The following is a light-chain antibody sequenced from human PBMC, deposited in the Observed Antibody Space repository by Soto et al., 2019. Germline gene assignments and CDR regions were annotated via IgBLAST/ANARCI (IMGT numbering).Light chain of an antibody. CDR1: QGIGNY. Sequence: IQMTQSPSSLSASVEDRVTITCRASQGIGNYLAWYQQKPGKAPKLLSYAASTLQSGVPSRFSGSGSGTDFTLTINSLQPEDVATYYCQKYDSAPWTFGQGTKVEIK. CDR2: AAS. J-gene: IGKJ1*01. CDR3: QKYDSAPWT. V-gene: IGKV1-27*01.